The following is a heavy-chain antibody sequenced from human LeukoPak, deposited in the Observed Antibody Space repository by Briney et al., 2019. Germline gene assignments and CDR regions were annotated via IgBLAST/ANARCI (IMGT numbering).Heavy chain of an antibody. V-gene: IGHV4-61*02. CDR3: ARVRGYSYGFDY. CDR2: IYTSGST. CDR1: GGSISSGSYY. J-gene: IGHJ4*02. Sequence: PSQTLSLTCTVSGGSISSGSYYWSWLRQPAGKGLEWIGRIYTSGSTNYHPSLKSRVTISVDTSKHQFSLKLSSVTAGDTAVYYCARVRGYSYGFDYWGQGTLVTVSS. D-gene: IGHD5-18*01.